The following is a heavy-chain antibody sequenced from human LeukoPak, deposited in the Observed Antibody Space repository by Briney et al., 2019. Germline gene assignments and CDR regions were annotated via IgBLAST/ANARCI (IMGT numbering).Heavy chain of an antibody. V-gene: IGHV3-11*01. CDR3: ATGPYYYDRDV. CDR1: GFTFSDYY. Sequence: SGGSLRLSCAASGFTFSDYYMSWLRQAPGKGLEWVSYISSSGSTIYYAVSVKGRFTISRDNAKNSLYLQMNSLRAEDTAVYYCATGPYYYDRDVWGKGTTVTISS. CDR2: ISSSGSTI. J-gene: IGHJ6*04.